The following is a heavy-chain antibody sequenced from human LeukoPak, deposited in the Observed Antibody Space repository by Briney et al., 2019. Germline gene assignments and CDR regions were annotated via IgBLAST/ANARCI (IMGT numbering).Heavy chain of an antibody. D-gene: IGHD6-13*01. V-gene: IGHV3-21*01. Sequence: GGSLRLSCAASGFTFSSYSMNWVRQAPGKGLEWVSSISSSSSYIYYADSVKGRFTISRDNAKNSLYLQMNSLRAEDTAVYYCARAPIAAAGTDYWGQGTLVTVSS. CDR2: ISSSSSYI. CDR1: GFTFSSYS. CDR3: ARAPIAAAGTDY. J-gene: IGHJ4*02.